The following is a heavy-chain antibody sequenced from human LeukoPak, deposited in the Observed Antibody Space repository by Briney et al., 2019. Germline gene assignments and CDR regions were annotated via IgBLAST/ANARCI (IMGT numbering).Heavy chain of an antibody. V-gene: IGHV3-33*08. CDR2: IWYDGSNK. D-gene: IGHD2-2*01. J-gene: IGHJ5*02. Sequence: GGSLRLSCAASGFTFTDYWMAWVHQAPGKGLEWVAVIWYDGSNKYYADSVKGRFTISRDNSKNTLYLQMNSLRAEDTAVYYCARDYCSSTSCLYSNWFDPWGQGTLVAVSS. CDR3: ARDYCSSTSCLYSNWFDP. CDR1: GFTFTDYW.